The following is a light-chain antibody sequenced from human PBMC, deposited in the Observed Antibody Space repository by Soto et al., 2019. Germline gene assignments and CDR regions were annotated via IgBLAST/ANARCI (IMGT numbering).Light chain of an antibody. J-gene: IGLJ3*02. Sequence: QSVLTQPPSASGTPGQRVTISCSGSSSNIGSNFVYWYQHLPGTAPKLLLYRNDQRPSGVPDRFSGSKSGTSASLAISGLRSEDEADYYCAAWDASLSGRVFGGGTKVTVL. CDR3: AAWDASLSGRV. V-gene: IGLV1-47*01. CDR1: SSNIGSNF. CDR2: RND.